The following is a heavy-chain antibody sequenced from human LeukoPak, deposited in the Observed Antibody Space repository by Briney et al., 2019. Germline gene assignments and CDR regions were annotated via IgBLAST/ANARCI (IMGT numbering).Heavy chain of an antibody. CDR2: ISGSGGST. CDR1: GFTFSSYA. D-gene: IGHD3-22*01. J-gene: IGHJ4*02. CDR3: AKGPYYYDSSGYNLLDY. V-gene: IGHV3-23*01. Sequence: GGSLRLSCAASGFTFSSYAMSWVRQAPGKGLEWVSAISGSGGSTYYADSVKGRFTISRDNSKNTLYLQMNSPRAEDTAVYYCAKGPYYYDSSGYNLLDYWGQGTLVTVSS.